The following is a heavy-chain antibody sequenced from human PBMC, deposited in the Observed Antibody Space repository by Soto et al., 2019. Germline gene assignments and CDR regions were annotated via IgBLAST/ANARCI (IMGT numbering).Heavy chain of an antibody. V-gene: IGHV1-2*02. Sequence: SVKVSCKASGYTFTGYYMHWVRQAPGQGLEWMGWINPNSGGTNYAQKFQGRVTMTRDTSISTAYMELSRLRSDDTAVYYCASRTRITIFGVATQADYWGQGTLVIVSS. CDR3: ASRTRITIFGVATQADY. CDR2: INPNSGGT. J-gene: IGHJ4*02. D-gene: IGHD3-3*01. CDR1: GYTFTGYY.